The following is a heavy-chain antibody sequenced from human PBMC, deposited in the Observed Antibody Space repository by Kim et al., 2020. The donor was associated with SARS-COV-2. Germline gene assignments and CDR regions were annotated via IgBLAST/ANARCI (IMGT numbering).Heavy chain of an antibody. CDR3: ASTQLRSFQEEGWFDP. CDR2: IIPIFGTA. Sequence: SVKVSCKASGGTFSSYAISWVRQAPGQGLEWMGGIIPIFGTANYAQKFQGRVTITAYESTSTAYMELSSLRSEDTAVYYCASTQLRSFQEEGWFDPWGQGTLVTVSS. J-gene: IGHJ5*02. CDR1: GGTFSSYA. D-gene: IGHD3-3*01. V-gene: IGHV1-69*13.